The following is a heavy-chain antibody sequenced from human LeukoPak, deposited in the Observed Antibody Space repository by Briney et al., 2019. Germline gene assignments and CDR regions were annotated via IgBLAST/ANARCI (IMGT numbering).Heavy chain of an antibody. Sequence: ASVKVSCKASGYTFTGYYMHWVRQAPGQGLERMGRINPNSGGTNYAQKFQGRVTMTRDTSISTAYMELSRLRSDDKAVYYCARASYDSSGYRVFDYWGQGTLVTVSS. V-gene: IGHV1-2*06. CDR3: ARASYDSSGYRVFDY. D-gene: IGHD3-22*01. CDR2: INPNSGGT. J-gene: IGHJ4*02. CDR1: GYTFTGYY.